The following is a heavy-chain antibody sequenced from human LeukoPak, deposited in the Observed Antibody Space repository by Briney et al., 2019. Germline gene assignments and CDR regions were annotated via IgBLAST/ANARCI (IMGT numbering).Heavy chain of an antibody. D-gene: IGHD6-13*01. CDR3: TTTWGIAAAGVY. CDR2: IKSKTDGGTT. Sequence: GGSLRLSCAASGFTFSNAWMSWVRQAPGKGLEWVGGIKSKTDGGTTDYSAPVKVRFTISRDDSKNTLYQQMNSLKTEDTAVYYCTTTWGIAAAGVYWGQGTLVTVSS. V-gene: IGHV3-15*01. J-gene: IGHJ4*02. CDR1: GFTFSNAW.